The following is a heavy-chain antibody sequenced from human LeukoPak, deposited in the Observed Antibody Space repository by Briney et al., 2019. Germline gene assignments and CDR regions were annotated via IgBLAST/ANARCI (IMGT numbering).Heavy chain of an antibody. CDR3: ARATRDHLLLFDY. CDR2: IWYDGSNK. CDR1: GFTFSSYG. V-gene: IGHV3-33*01. J-gene: IGHJ4*02. Sequence: GGSLRLSCAASGFTFSSYGMHWVRQAPGKGLEWVAVIWYDGSNKYYADSVKGRFTISRGNSKNTLYLQMNSLRAEDTAVYYCARATRDHLLLFDYWGQGTLVTVSS. D-gene: IGHD2/OR15-2a*01.